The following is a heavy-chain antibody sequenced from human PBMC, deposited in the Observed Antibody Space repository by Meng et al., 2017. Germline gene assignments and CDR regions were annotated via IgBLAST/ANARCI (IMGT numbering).Heavy chain of an antibody. CDR3: ARVIAVAGSDDAFDI. CDR1: GFTVSSNY. CDR2: IYSGGST. D-gene: IGHD6-19*01. J-gene: IGHJ3*02. V-gene: IGHV3-66*02. Sequence: GESLKISCAASGFTVSSNYMSWVRQAPGKGLEWVSVIYSGGSTYYADSVKGRFIISRDNSKNTLYLQMNSLRAEDTAVYNCARVIAVAGSDDAFDIWGQGTMVTVSS.